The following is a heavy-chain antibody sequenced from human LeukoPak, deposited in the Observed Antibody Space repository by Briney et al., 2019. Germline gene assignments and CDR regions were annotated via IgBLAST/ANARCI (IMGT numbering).Heavy chain of an antibody. J-gene: IGHJ4*02. CDR1: GLIVSSNY. D-gene: IGHD1-26*01. V-gene: IGHV3-53*01. CDR3: ARGGNYFDY. CDR2: IYSGGNT. Sequence: GGSLRLSCAASGLIVSSNYMTWVRQAPGKGLEWVSVIYSGGNTYYADSVRGRFTVSRDNSKNTLYLQMNSLTAEDTAMHYCARGGNYFDYWGQGTLVTVSS.